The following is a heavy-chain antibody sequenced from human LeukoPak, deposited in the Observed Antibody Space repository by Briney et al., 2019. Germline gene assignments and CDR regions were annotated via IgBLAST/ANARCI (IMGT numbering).Heavy chain of an antibody. CDR1: GYSFTSYW. Sequence: GESLKISCKGSGYSFTSYWIGWVRQMPGKGLEWMGIIYPVDSDTRYSTSFQGQVTFSADKSISTAYLQWSSLKASDTAIDYCARRPSIAAAGTTWFDPWGQGTLVTVSS. J-gene: IGHJ5*02. CDR2: IYPVDSDT. V-gene: IGHV5-51*01. CDR3: ARRPSIAAAGTTWFDP. D-gene: IGHD6-13*01.